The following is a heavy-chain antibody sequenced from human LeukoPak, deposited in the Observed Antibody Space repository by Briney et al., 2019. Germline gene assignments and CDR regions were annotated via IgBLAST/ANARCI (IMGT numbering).Heavy chain of an antibody. J-gene: IGHJ4*02. V-gene: IGHV3-23*01. CDR3: AKTMGALDHDY. CDR2: ISGSGGST. D-gene: IGHD1-26*01. CDR1: GFSFSGFA. Sequence: GGSLRLSCAASGFSFSGFAMSWVRQAPGKGLEWVSTISGSGGSTYYADSVKGRFTISRDNSKNTLNLQMNSLRAEDTAIYYCAKTMGALDHDYWGQGTLVTVSS.